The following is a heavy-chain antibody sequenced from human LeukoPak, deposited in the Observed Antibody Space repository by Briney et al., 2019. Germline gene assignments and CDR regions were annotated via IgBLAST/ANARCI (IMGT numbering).Heavy chain of an antibody. CDR2: IQQDGSEK. CDR3: ARVRKLRTRGVMDPLDY. CDR1: GFTFNYYW. J-gene: IGHJ4*02. V-gene: IGHV3-7*01. Sequence: PGGSLRLSCAASGFTFNYYWLTWVRQAPGKGLEWVANIQQDGSEKYYVDSVKGRSIISRDNAKNSLYLQMNSLRAEDTAVYYCARVRKLRTRGVMDPLDYWGQGTLVTVSS. D-gene: IGHD3-10*01.